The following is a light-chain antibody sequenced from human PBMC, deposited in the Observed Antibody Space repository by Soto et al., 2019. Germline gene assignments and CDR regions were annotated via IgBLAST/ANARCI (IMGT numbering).Light chain of an antibody. Sequence: AIQLTQSPSSLSASVGDRVTITCRASQGISSALAWYQQKPGKAPKLLIYDASSLESGVPSRFSGSGSGTDFNLTISSLQPEDFATYYCQQFNSYRRGYTFGQGTKLEIK. J-gene: IGKJ2*01. CDR3: QQFNSYRRGYT. V-gene: IGKV1-13*02. CDR1: QGISSA. CDR2: DAS.